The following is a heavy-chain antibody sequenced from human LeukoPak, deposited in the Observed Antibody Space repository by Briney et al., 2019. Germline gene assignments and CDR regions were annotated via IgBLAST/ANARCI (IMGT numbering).Heavy chain of an antibody. CDR3: ARDLYSSSSYFDY. CDR2: IKQDGSEK. Sequence: HPGGSLRLSCAASGFTFSSYWMSWVRQAPGKGLEWVANIKQDGSEKYYVDSVKGRFTISRDNAKNSLYLQMNSLRAEDTAVYYCARDLYSSSSYFDYWGQGTQVTVSS. J-gene: IGHJ4*02. V-gene: IGHV3-7*01. D-gene: IGHD6-13*01. CDR1: GFTFSSYW.